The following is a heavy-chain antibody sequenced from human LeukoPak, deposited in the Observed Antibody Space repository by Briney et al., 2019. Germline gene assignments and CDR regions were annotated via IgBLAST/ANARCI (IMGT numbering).Heavy chain of an antibody. J-gene: IGHJ4*02. D-gene: IGHD3-16*01. CDR3: GAGPNFGTFDY. CDR1: GGSISNSNWY. Sequence: SETLSLTCTVSGGSISNSNWYLVWIRQPPGKGLEWIGSIYYTGYTYYNPSLKSRVTISVDTSRNQFSLNLNSVAAADTAVYYCGAGPNFGTFDYWGQGTLVTVSS. CDR2: IYYTGYT. V-gene: IGHV4-39*01.